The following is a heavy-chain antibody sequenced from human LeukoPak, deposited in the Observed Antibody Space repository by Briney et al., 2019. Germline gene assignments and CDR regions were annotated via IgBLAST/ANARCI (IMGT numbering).Heavy chain of an antibody. CDR2: IWYDGSNE. D-gene: IGHD3-22*01. J-gene: IGHJ4*02. Sequence: GGSLRLSCAASGFTFSSYGMHWVRQAPGKGLEGVAFIWYDGSNEYYADSVKGRFTISRDNSKNTLYLQMNSLRAEDTAVYYCARDPEEERLMVVLTHFDYWGQGTLVTVSS. V-gene: IGHV3-33*01. CDR3: ARDPEEERLMVVLTHFDY. CDR1: GFTFSSYG.